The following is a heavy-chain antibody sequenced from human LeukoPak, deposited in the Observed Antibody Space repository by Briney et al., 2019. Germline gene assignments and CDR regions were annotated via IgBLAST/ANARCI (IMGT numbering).Heavy chain of an antibody. D-gene: IGHD3-10*01. CDR1: GGSISGSAYY. J-gene: IGHJ4*02. V-gene: IGHV4-39*01. CDR3: ARLGGSGSYRWGYYFDY. Sequence: PSETLSLTCTVSGGSISGSAYYWGWIRQPPGKGLEWIGSIYYSGSTYHNPSLKSRVTISVDTSKNQFSLKLNSVTAADTALYYCARLGGSGSYRWGYYFDYWGQGALVTVSS. CDR2: IYYSGST.